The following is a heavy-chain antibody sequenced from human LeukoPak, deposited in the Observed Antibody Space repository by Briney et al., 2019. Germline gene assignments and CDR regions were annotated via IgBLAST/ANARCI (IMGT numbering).Heavy chain of an antibody. D-gene: IGHD1-26*01. V-gene: IGHV1-69*13. CDR2: IIPIFGTA. Sequence: SVKFSCKASGGTFSSYAISWVRQAPGQGLEWMGRIIPIFGTANYAQKFQGRVTITADESTSTAYMELSSLRSEDTAVYYCARDVGATKFYYMDVWGKGTTVTISS. CDR3: ARDVGATKFYYMDV. J-gene: IGHJ6*03. CDR1: GGTFSSYA.